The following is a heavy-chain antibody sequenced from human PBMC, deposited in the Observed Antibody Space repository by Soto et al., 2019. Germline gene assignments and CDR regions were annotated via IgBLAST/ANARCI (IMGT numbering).Heavy chain of an antibody. V-gene: IGHV4-59*08. Sequence: KTSETLSLTCTVSGGSISSYYWSWIRQPPGKGLEWIGYIYYSGSTNYNPSLKSRVTISVDTSKNQFSLKLSSVTAADTAVYYCARRSWHGDYDFDYWGKGTLVTVSS. CDR2: IYYSGST. CDR1: GGSISSYY. CDR3: ARRSWHGDYDFDY. D-gene: IGHD4-17*01. J-gene: IGHJ4*02.